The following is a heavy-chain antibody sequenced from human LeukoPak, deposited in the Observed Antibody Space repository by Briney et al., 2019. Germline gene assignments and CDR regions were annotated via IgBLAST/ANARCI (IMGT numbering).Heavy chain of an antibody. CDR3: ARGMLSRAGYHWYYSMDV. J-gene: IGHJ6*03. D-gene: IGHD3-16*01. CDR2: IDSDGTDT. Sequence: GGSLRLSCAASGFTSGSYWMHWVRQAPGKGPEWVSRIDSDGTDTHYADSVKGRFTTSRDNAKNTLYLQMNSLRGEDTAVYYCARGMLSRAGYHWYYSMDVWGKGAMVTVSS. V-gene: IGHV3-74*01. CDR1: GFTSGSYW.